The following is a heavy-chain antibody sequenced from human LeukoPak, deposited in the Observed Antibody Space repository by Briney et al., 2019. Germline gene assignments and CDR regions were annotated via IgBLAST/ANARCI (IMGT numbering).Heavy chain of an antibody. Sequence: PSETLSLTCTVSGGSISSYYWSWLRQPPGKGLEWIGYIYYSGSTNYNPSLKSRVTISVDTSKNQFSLKLSSVTAADTAVYYCARESAAAGQGDYFDYWGQGTLVTVSS. V-gene: IGHV4-59*01. D-gene: IGHD6-13*01. CDR2: IYYSGST. J-gene: IGHJ4*02. CDR1: GGSISSYY. CDR3: ARESAAAGQGDYFDY.